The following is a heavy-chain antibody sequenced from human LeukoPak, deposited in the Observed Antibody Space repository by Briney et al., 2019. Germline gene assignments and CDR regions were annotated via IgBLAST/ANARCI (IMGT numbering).Heavy chain of an antibody. CDR2: INHSGST. D-gene: IGHD6-13*01. V-gene: IGHV4-34*01. Sequence: SETLSLTCAVYGGSSSGYYWSWIRQPPGKGLEWIGEINHSGSTNYNPSVKSRVTISVDTSKNQFSLKLSSVTAADTAVYYCARADSSSWRLWGQGTLVTVSS. CDR3: ARADSSSWRL. CDR1: GGSSSGYY. J-gene: IGHJ4*02.